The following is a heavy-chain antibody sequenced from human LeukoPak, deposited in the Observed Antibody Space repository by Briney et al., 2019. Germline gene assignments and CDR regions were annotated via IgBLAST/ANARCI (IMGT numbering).Heavy chain of an antibody. D-gene: IGHD3-16*01. CDR1: SGSIRDKYY. CDR3: ARHWGHNYYYGLGV. CDR2: QYYGSHT. Sequence: SETLSLACSVSSGSIRDKYYWGWIRQPPGKGLEWIASQYYGSHTYYTPSLESRVTISLDASRNQFSLQLRSVTAADTAVYYCARHWGHNYYYGLGVWGQGTSVIVAS. J-gene: IGHJ6*02. V-gene: IGHV4-39*01.